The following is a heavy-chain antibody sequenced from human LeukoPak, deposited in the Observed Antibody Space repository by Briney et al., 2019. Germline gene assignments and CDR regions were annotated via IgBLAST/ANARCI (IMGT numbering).Heavy chain of an antibody. CDR2: INHDGTEK. V-gene: IGHV3-7*01. J-gene: IGHJ6*03. CDR3: ASLAVAGTDYYYYYMDV. Sequence: GGSLRLSCAASGFTFSTYWMSWVRQAPGKGLEWVANINHDGTEKYYVDSVKGRFTISRDNSKNTLYLQMNSLRAEDTAVYYCASLAVAGTDYYYYYMDVWGKGTTVTVSS. CDR1: GFTFSTYW. D-gene: IGHD6-19*01.